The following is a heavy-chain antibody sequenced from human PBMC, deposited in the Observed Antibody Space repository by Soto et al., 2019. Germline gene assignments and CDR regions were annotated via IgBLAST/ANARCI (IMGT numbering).Heavy chain of an antibody. CDR3: TKGATSPFDS. Sequence: PGESLKISCPGSGYRFTSSWFGWVRQLRGKVVEWLGNVYPSDSDVRYSPSFEGRITISADNSITTDYLHLRNLKAPDTAFYYCTKGATSPFDSLGQGTRGTVSS. J-gene: IGHJ4*02. CDR1: GYRFTSSW. V-gene: IGHV5-51*01. D-gene: IGHD3-16*01. CDR2: VYPSDSDV.